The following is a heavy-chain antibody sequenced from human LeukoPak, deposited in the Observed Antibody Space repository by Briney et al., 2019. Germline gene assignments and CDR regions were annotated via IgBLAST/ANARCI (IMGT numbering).Heavy chain of an antibody. J-gene: IGHJ4*02. D-gene: IGHD3-22*01. CDR1: GFTFSIYW. V-gene: IGHV3-7*04. CDR2: IRQDASAV. Sequence: GGSLRLSCAVSGFTFSIYWMGWVRQAPGKGLEWVANIRQDASAVFQVDSLKGRFTVSRDNTKNSLYLQMSSLRVEDTAVYNCARWIHDSAAWRLDYWGRGALVTVSS. CDR3: ARWIHDSAAWRLDY.